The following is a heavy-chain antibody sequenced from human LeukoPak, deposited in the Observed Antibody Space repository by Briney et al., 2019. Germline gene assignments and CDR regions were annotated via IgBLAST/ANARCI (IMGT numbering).Heavy chain of an antibody. J-gene: IGHJ5*02. Sequence: GESLKISCKGSGYSFTSYWIGWVRQMPGKGLEWMGIIYPGDSDTRYSPSFQGQVTISADKSISTAYLQWSSLKAPDTAMYYCARLGRYFDWLAEFDPWGQGTLVTVSS. CDR2: IYPGDSDT. D-gene: IGHD3-9*01. V-gene: IGHV5-51*01. CDR1: GYSFTSYW. CDR3: ARLGRYFDWLAEFDP.